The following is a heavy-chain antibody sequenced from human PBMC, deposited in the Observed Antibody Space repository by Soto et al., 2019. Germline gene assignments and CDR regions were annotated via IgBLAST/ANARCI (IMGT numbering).Heavy chain of an antibody. CDR1: GGTVASSHW. CDR3: AREIVTAGGNNYFDP. CDR2: VYHTGDT. D-gene: IGHD2-21*02. V-gene: IGHV4-4*02. Sequence: QVQLQESGPRLVKPSGSLSLTCGVSGGTVASSHWWSWVRQSPGGGLEWIGNVYHTGDTNFNPSLQSRVSISGDKSNNQVSLRLNSLTAADAAVYFWAREIVTAGGNNYFDPWGPGTLGTVSS. J-gene: IGHJ5*02.